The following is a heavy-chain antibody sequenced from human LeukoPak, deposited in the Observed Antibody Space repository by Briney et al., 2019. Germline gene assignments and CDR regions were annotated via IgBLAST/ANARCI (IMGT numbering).Heavy chain of an antibody. D-gene: IGHD6-19*01. V-gene: IGHV4-34*01. CDR3: ARPMGIAVAGTFFDP. CDR2: INHSGST. Sequence: PSETLSLTCAVYGGSFSGYYWSWIRQPPGKGLEWIGEINHSGSTNYNPSLKSRVTISVDTSKNQFSLKLSSVTAADTAVYYCARPMGIAVAGTFFDPWGQGTLVTVSS. CDR1: GGSFSGYY. J-gene: IGHJ5*02.